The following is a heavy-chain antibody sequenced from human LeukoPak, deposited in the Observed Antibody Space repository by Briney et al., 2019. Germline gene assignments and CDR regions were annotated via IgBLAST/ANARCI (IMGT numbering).Heavy chain of an antibody. CDR1: GFTFSDYY. V-gene: IGHV3-11*01. J-gene: IGHJ5*02. CDR3: AHYYDSSGYFP. CDR2: ISSSGSTI. Sequence: GGSLRLSCAASGFTFSDYYMSWLRQAPGKGLEWVSYISSSGSTIYYADSVKGRFTISRDNAKNSLYLQMNSLRAEDTAVYYCAHYYDSSGYFPWGQGTLVTVSS. D-gene: IGHD3-22*01.